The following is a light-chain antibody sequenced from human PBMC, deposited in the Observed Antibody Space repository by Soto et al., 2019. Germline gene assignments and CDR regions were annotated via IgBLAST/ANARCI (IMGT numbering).Light chain of an antibody. CDR2: EAS. J-gene: IGKJ1*01. CDR3: QQRSNWPWT. V-gene: IGKV3-11*01. CDR1: QSVSSY. Sequence: EIVLTQSPATLSLSPGERATISCRASQSVSSYLAWYQQKPGQAPRLLIHEASSRATGIPARFSGGGSGTDFTLTISRLEPEDFAVYYCQQRSNWPWTFGQGTKVEIK.